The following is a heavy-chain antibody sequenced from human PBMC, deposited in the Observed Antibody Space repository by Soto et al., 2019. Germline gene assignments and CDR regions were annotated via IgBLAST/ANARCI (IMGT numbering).Heavy chain of an antibody. Sequence: ASVKVSRKASGYTLSHYAMHWVRQAPGQRLEWMGWINAGNTHTKYSQKFQGRVTFTRDTSASTAYMELSSLTSEDTAVYYCARGYTFPFDPWGPVTLVTFSS. J-gene: IGHJ5*02. CDR3: ARGYTFPFDP. CDR1: GYTLSHYA. CDR2: INAGNTHT. V-gene: IGHV1-3*01. D-gene: IGHD1-26*01.